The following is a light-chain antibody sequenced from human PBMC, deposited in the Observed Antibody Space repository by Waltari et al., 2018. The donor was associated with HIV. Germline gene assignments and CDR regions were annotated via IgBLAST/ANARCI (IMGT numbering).Light chain of an antibody. CDR3: QVWDSSSDHMV. CDR1: NIGSKS. J-gene: IGLJ2*01. Sequence: SYVLTQPPSVSVAPGKTARITCGGNNIGSKSVHWYQQKPGQAPVLGIYDASDRPAVIPERFSGANSGNTATLTISRVEAGDEADYYCQVWDSSSDHMVFGGGTKLTVL. V-gene: IGLV3-21*04. CDR2: DAS.